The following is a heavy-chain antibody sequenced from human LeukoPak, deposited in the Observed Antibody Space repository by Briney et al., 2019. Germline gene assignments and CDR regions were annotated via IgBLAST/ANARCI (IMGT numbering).Heavy chain of an antibody. J-gene: IGHJ4*02. CDR3: ARGEPGYCSGGSCYPFDY. CDR2: INHSGST. D-gene: IGHD2-15*01. CDR1: GGSFSGYY. V-gene: IGHV4-34*01. Sequence: PSETLSLTCAVYGGSFSGYYWSWIRQPPGKGLDWIGEINHSGSTNYNPSLKSRVTISVDTSKNQFSLKLSSVTAADTAVYYCARGEPGYCSGGSCYPFDYWGQGTLVTVSS.